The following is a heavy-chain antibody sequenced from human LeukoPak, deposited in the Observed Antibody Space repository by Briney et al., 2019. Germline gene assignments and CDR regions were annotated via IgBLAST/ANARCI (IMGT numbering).Heavy chain of an antibody. CDR2: IIPIFGTA. D-gene: IGHD3-22*01. Sequence: SVKLSCKASGGTFSSYAISWVRQAPGQGLEWMGGIIPIFGTANYAQKFQGRVTITTDESTSTAYMELSSLRSEDTAVYYCARVADSSGYHSGDWGQGTLVTVSS. J-gene: IGHJ4*02. V-gene: IGHV1-69*05. CDR1: GGTFSSYA. CDR3: ARVADSSGYHSGD.